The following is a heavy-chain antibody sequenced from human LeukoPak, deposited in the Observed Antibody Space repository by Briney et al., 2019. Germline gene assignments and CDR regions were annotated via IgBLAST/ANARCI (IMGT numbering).Heavy chain of an antibody. CDR3: AKVYVDTAILYYFDY. D-gene: IGHD5-18*01. V-gene: IGHV3-21*04. CDR2: ISSSSSYI. Sequence: PGGSLRLSCAAPGFTFSSYSMSWVRQAPGKGLEWVSSISSSSSYIYYADSVKGRFTISRDNAKNSLYLQMNSLRAEDTAVYYCAKVYVDTAILYYFDYWGQGTLVTVSS. CDR1: GFTFSSYS. J-gene: IGHJ4*02.